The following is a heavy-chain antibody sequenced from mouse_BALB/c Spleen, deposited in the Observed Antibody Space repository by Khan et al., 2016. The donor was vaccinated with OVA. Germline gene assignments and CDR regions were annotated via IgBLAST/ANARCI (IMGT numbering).Heavy chain of an antibody. V-gene: IGHV2-3*01. Sequence: QVQLKESGPGLVAPSQSLSITCAFSGFSLTSYGVSWVRQPPGKGLEWLGVIWGDGHTNYHSDLRSRLSISKDNSKSQVFLKLNILQTDYPATFFVVPVIFVGRCDAMGCWGQGTSVTVSS. CDR1: GFSLTSYG. CDR2: IWGDGHT. J-gene: IGHJ4*01. D-gene: IGHD1-1*01. CDR3: VPVIFVGRCDAMGC.